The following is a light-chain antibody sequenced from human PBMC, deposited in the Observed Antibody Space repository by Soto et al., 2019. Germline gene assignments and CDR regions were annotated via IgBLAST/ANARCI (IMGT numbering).Light chain of an antibody. CDR2: GVR. V-gene: IGLV2-14*01. CDR3: RSHTGGSIYV. Sequence: QSVLTEPPSVSGSPGQSVTISCTVTSRDIGGYKYVSWYQRHPPKAPKLRMYGVRNRPSVASYRFPGSKSGSPATLTSPGLQGEDEAEYYCRSHTGGSIYVFGTGTKVNVL. J-gene: IGLJ1*01. CDR1: SRDIGGYKY.